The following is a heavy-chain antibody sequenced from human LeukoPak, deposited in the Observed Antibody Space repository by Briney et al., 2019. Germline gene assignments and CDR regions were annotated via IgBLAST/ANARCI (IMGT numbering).Heavy chain of an antibody. V-gene: IGHV3-30*04. CDR1: GFTFSNYA. Sequence: GRSLRLSCAASGFTFSNYAVHWVRQAPGKGLEWVAVISFDGNNKYYADSVKGRFTISRDNSKNTLYLQMNSLRPQDTAVYYCAREHIEAAGTNWFDPWGQGTLVTVSS. CDR3: AREHIEAAGTNWFDP. CDR2: ISFDGNNK. J-gene: IGHJ5*02. D-gene: IGHD6-13*01.